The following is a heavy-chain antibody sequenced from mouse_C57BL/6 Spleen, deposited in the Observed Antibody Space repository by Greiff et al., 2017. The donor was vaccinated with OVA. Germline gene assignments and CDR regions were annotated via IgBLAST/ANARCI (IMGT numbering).Heavy chain of an antibody. V-gene: IGHV5-9-1*02. CDR1: GFTFSSYA. J-gene: IGHJ3*01. CDR3: TRDRPGFAY. CDR2: ISSGGDYI. Sequence: EVNVVESGEGLVKPGGSLKLSCAASGFTFSSYAMSWVRQTPEKRLEWVAYISSGGDYIYYADTVKGRFTISRDNARNTLYLQMSSLKSEDTAMYYCTRDRPGFAYWGQGTLVTVSA.